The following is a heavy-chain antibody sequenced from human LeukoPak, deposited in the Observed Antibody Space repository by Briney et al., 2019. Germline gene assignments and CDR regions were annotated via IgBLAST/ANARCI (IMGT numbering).Heavy chain of an antibody. CDR1: GFTFSSHA. Sequence: GGSLRLSCVGSGFTFSSHAMSWVRQAPEKGLEWVSGIYESGQTTHYADSVKGRFTISRDNSKNTLYLQMNSLRAEDTAIYYCAKDRGYYVDTGTINFWGQGTLVTVSS. CDR2: IYESGQTT. CDR3: AKDRGYYVDTGTINF. V-gene: IGHV3-23*01. D-gene: IGHD3-22*01. J-gene: IGHJ4*02.